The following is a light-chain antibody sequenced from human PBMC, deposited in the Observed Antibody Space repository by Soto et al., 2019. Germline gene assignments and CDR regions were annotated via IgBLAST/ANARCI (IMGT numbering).Light chain of an antibody. V-gene: IGLV2-8*01. CDR1: SSDVGGYNY. CDR2: EVN. CDR3: SSYAGSSNV. Sequence: ALTQPPSASGSPGQSVAISCTGTSSDVGGYNYVSWYQQHPGKAPKLMIYEVNKRPSGVPDRFSGSKSGNTAFLTVSGLQAEDEADYYCSSYAGSSNVFGTGTKVTVL. J-gene: IGLJ1*01.